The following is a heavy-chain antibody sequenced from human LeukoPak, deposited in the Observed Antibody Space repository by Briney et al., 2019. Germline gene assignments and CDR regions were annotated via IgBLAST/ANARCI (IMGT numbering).Heavy chain of an antibody. CDR3: ARGGPVAMLGPGYDEYFEY. D-gene: IGHD6-19*01. Sequence: ASVTVSCMPSGYTFDNYDINWVRQAAGQGLEWMGWMNPNSGNTGYAQKFQGRVNMTTNTSMNTAYMELRGLRSEDTAIYCARGGPVAMLGPGYDEYFEYWGQGTVVALSS. V-gene: IGHV1-8*01. CDR1: GYTFDNYD. CDR2: MNPNSGNT. J-gene: IGHJ4*02.